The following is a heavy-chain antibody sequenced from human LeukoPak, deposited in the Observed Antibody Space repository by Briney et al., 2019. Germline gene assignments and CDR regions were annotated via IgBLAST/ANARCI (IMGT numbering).Heavy chain of an antibody. D-gene: IGHD4-17*01. J-gene: IGHJ4*02. CDR1: SGSLSGYS. V-gene: IGHV4-34*01. CDR2: ISHSGIT. Sequence: SETLSLTCAVSSGSLSGYSWGWIRQRPGKGLEWVGEISHSGITNYNASLKGRVTISLKKSEIQFSLMLSSVTAADTAVYYCTRQSGTVTPIDYWSQGTLVTVSS. CDR3: TRQSGTVTPIDY.